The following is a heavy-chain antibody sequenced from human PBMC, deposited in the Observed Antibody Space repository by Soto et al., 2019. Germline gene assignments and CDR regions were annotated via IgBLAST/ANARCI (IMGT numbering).Heavy chain of an antibody. V-gene: IGHV1-69*13. CDR2: IIHIFGTA. Sequence: GASVKVSCKASGGTFSSYAISWVRQAPGQGLEWMGGIIHIFGTANYAQKFQGRVTITADESTSTAYMELSSLRSEDTAVYYCASIKGSSIAARPYYYYGMDVWGQGTTVTVSS. CDR1: GGTFSSYA. D-gene: IGHD6-6*01. CDR3: ASIKGSSIAARPYYYYGMDV. J-gene: IGHJ6*02.